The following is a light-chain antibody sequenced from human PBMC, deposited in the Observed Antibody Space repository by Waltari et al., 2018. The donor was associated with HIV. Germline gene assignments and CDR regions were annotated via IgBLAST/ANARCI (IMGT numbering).Light chain of an antibody. CDR1: SSYVDTF. Sequence: PHSVSGSPGQSLTISCTGTSSYVDTFVSWYQQHPGKAPQVIIYNVNNRPSGVPDRFSGSKSGNTAFLTISGLQAEDEAEYHCCSHAGNFIFAFGTGTKVTVL. CDR3: CSHAGNFIFA. CDR2: NVN. J-gene: IGLJ1*01. V-gene: IGLV2-11*01.